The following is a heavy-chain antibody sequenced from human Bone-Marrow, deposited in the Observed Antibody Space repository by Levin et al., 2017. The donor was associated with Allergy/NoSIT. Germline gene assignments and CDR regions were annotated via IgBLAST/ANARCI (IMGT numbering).Heavy chain of an antibody. V-gene: IGHV4-30-2*01. D-gene: IGHD3-10*01. Sequence: SQTLSLTCAVSGGSISSGGYSWSWIRQPPGKGLEWIGYIYHSGSTYYNPSLKSRVTISVDRSKNQFSLKLSSVTAADTAVYYCARRTVRGVIPAYFDYWGQGTLVTVSS. CDR3: ARRTVRGVIPAYFDY. CDR1: GGSISSGGYS. CDR2: IYHSGST. J-gene: IGHJ4*02.